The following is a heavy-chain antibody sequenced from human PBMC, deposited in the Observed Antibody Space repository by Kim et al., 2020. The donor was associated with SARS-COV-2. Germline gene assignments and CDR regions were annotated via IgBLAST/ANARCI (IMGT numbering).Heavy chain of an antibody. CDR3: AREESAGRWYFDL. J-gene: IGHJ2*01. D-gene: IGHD6-13*01. Sequence: GGSLRLSCAASGFTVSSNYMSWVRQAPGKGLEWVSVIYSGGSTYYADSVKGRFTISIDNSKNTLYLQMNSLRAEDTAVYYCAREESAGRWYFDLWGRGTLVTVSS. CDR1: GFTVSSNY. V-gene: IGHV3-53*01. CDR2: IYSGGST.